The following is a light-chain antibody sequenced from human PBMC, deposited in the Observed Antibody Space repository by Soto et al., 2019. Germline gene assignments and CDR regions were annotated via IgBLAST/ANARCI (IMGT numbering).Light chain of an antibody. V-gene: IGKV3-15*01. CDR3: HQYNNWWT. J-gene: IGKJ1*01. Sequence: EIVITQSPDTLSVSPGERATLSCRASQSVRSSLAWYQQKPGQAPRLLIYGASTRATGIPARFSGSGSGTEFTLTISSLQSEDSAVYYCHQYNNWWTFGQGTKVDIK. CDR1: QSVRSS. CDR2: GAS.